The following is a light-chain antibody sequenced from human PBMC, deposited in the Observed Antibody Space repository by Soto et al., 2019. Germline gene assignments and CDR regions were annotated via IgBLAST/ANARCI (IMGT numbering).Light chain of an antibody. V-gene: IGLV1-44*01. Sequence: QSVLTQPPSVSGTPGQRVSLSCSGSISNLGGNTVNWYQQLPGTAPKLLIDTNNQRPSGVPDRFSGSKSGTSASLAISGLRSEDEADFYCAAWDGSLSGVVFGGGTQLTVL. CDR2: TNN. CDR3: AAWDGSLSGVV. J-gene: IGLJ2*01. CDR1: ISNLGGNT.